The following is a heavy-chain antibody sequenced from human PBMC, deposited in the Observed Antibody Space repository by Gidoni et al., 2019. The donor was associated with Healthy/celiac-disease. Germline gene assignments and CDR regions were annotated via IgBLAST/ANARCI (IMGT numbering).Heavy chain of an antibody. CDR3: AKPMTTVTPYYFDY. J-gene: IGHJ4*02. CDR2: ISGSGGST. V-gene: IGHV3-23*01. CDR1: GFTFSSYA. D-gene: IGHD4-4*01. Sequence: AASGFTFSSYAMSWVRQAPGKGLEWVSAISGSGGSTYYADSVKGRFTISRDNSKNTLYLQRNSLRAEDTAVYYCAKPMTTVTPYYFDYGGQGTLVTVSS.